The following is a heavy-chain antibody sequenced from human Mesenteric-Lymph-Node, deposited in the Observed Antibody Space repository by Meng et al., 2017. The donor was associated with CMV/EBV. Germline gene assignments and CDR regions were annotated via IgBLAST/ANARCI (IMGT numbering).Heavy chain of an antibody. D-gene: IGHD6-13*01. V-gene: IGHV3-74*01. Sequence: SCAASGFTFSSYWMLWVRQAPGKGLVWVSRINSDGSSTSYADSVKGRFTISRDNAKNTLYLQMNSLRAEDTAVYYCARDKAARYYYYGMDVWGQGTTVTVSS. CDR3: ARDKAARYYYYGMDV. J-gene: IGHJ6*02. CDR2: INSDGSST. CDR1: GFTFSSYW.